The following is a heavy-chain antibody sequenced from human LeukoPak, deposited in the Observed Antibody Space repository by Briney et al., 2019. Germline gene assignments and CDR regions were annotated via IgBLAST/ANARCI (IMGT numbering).Heavy chain of an antibody. CDR1: GFTFSSYS. CDR2: ISSSSSYT. Sequence: GGSLRLSCAASGFTFSSYSMNWVRQAPGKGLEWVSYISSSSSYTNYADSVKGRFTISRDNAKNSLYLQMDSLRAEDTAVYYCARDSAVCSGGSCSDYWGQGTLVTVSS. V-gene: IGHV3-21*05. J-gene: IGHJ4*02. CDR3: ARDSAVCSGGSCSDY. D-gene: IGHD2-15*01.